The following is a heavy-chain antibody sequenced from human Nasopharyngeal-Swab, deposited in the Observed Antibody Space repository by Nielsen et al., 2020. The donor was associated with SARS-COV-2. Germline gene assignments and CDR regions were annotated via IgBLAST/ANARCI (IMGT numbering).Heavy chain of an antibody. CDR3: ARQIRFLEWLPYYYYHMDV. Sequence: GESLKISCKGSGYSFTSYWISWVRQMPGKGLEWMGRIDPSDSYTNYSPSFQGHVTISADKSISTAYLQWSSLKASDTAMYYCARQIRFLEWLPYYYYHMDVWGKGTTVTVSS. J-gene: IGHJ6*03. V-gene: IGHV5-10-1*01. D-gene: IGHD3-3*01. CDR1: GYSFTSYW. CDR2: IDPSDSYT.